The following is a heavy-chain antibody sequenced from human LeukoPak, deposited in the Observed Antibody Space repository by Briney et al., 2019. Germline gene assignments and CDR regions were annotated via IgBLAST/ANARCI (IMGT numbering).Heavy chain of an antibody. D-gene: IGHD2-2*01. CDR1: GGSFSGYY. CDR2: INHSGST. J-gene: IGHJ6*04. V-gene: IGHV4-34*01. Sequence: PSETLSLTCAVYGGSFSGYYWSWLRQPPGKGLEWIGEINHSGSTNYNPSLKSRVTISVDTSKNQFSLKLNSVTAADTAVYYCARRDSCSSTSCYARGYYYYGMDVWGKGTTVTVSS. CDR3: ARRDSCSSTSCYARGYYYYGMDV.